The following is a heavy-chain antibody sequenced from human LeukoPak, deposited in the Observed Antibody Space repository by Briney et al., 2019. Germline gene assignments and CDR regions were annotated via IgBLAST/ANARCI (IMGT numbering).Heavy chain of an antibody. D-gene: IGHD3-22*01. CDR3: ARDPGYFDSSGHYYFDAFDM. V-gene: IGHV1-18*01. CDR2: ISAKNGDT. Sequence: ASVKVSCKASGYTFTSYGISWVRQAPGQGLEWMGRISAKNGDTTYAQKFQGRVTMTTDTSTTTAYMELRSLTSDDTAVYYCARDPGYFDSSGHYYFDAFDMWGQGTMVTVSS. CDR1: GYTFTSYG. J-gene: IGHJ3*02.